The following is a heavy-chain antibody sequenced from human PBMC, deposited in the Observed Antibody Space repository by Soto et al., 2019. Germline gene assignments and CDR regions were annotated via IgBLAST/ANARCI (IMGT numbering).Heavy chain of an antibody. CDR3: ASQGGVEMATINHYFDY. CDR1: GFTFSSYS. CDR2: ISSSSSTI. Sequence: GGSLRLSCAASGFTFSSYSMNWVRQAPGKGLEWVSYISSSSSTIYYADSVKGRFTISRDNAKNSLYLQMNSLRDEDTAVYYCASQGGVEMATINHYFDYWGQGTLVTVSS. V-gene: IGHV3-48*02. D-gene: IGHD5-12*01. J-gene: IGHJ4*02.